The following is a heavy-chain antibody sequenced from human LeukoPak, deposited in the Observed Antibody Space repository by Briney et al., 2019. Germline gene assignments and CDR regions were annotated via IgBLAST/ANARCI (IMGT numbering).Heavy chain of an antibody. J-gene: IGHJ6*02. D-gene: IGHD2-15*01. CDR3: AREPLLDV. CDR2: ISSSGSTI. Sequence: GGGLRLSCAASGFTFSSYEMNWVREAPGEGLEWDSYISSSGSTIYYADSVKGRFPISRDNAKNSLYLQMNSLRAEDTAVYYCAREPLLDVWGQGTTVTVSS. V-gene: IGHV3-48*03. CDR1: GFTFSSYE.